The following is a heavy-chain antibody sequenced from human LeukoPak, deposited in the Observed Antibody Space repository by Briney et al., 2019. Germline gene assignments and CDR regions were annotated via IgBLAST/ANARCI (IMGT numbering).Heavy chain of an antibody. CDR1: GFSFSTYS. V-gene: IGHV3-48*04. D-gene: IGHD1-26*01. CDR2: ISSSSSSI. Sequence: GGSLRLSCAGSGFSFSTYSMSWVRQAPGKGLEWLSYISSSSSSIYYADSVKGRFTISRDNAKNSLYLQMNSLRAEDTAVYYCARAREGDYWGQGTLVTVSS. CDR3: ARAREGDY. J-gene: IGHJ4*02.